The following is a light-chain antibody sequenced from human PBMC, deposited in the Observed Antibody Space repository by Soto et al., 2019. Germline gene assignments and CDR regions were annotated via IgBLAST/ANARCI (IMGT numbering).Light chain of an antibody. V-gene: IGKV1-5*03. CDR2: RAS. CDR3: QHYDSYSGT. CDR1: QAISSG. J-gene: IGKJ3*01. Sequence: DIQMTQSLSTLSASLGDRVTITCRASQAISSGLAWYQQKPGKAPKLLIYRASSLESGVPSRFSGSGSGAEFTLTISSLQPDDFATYYCQHYDSYSGTFGPGTEVDIQ.